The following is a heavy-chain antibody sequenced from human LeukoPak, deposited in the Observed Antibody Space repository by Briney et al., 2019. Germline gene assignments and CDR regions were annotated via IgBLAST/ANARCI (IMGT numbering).Heavy chain of an antibody. CDR3: ARGPRYYDSSGYYSYYFDY. CDR1: GGSFSGYY. Sequence: SETLSLTCAVYGGSFSGYYWSWIRQPPGKGLEWIGEINHSGSTNYNPSLKSRVTISVDTSKNQFSLKLSSVTAADTAVYYCARGPRYYDSSGYYSYYFDYWGPGTLVTVSS. V-gene: IGHV4-34*01. J-gene: IGHJ4*02. CDR2: INHSGST. D-gene: IGHD3-22*01.